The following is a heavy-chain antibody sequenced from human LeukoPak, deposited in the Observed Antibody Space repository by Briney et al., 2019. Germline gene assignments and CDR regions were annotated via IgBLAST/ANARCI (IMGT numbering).Heavy chain of an antibody. D-gene: IGHD3-9*01. Sequence: ASVKVSCKASGYTFTSYGISWVRQAPGQGLEWMGWISAYNGNTNYAQKLQGGVTMTTDTSTSTAYMELRSLRSDDTAVYYCARDRRDYDILTGYYRFVAFDYWGQGTLVTVSS. CDR1: GYTFTSYG. CDR2: ISAYNGNT. CDR3: ARDRRDYDILTGYYRFVAFDY. J-gene: IGHJ4*02. V-gene: IGHV1-18*04.